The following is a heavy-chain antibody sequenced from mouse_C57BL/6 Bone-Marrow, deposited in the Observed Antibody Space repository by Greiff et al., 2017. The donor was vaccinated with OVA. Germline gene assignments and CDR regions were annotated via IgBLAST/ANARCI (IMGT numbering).Heavy chain of an antibody. Sequence: VQLQQSGAELVRPGASVKLSCTASGFNIKDDYMHWVKQRPEQGLEWIGWIDPENGDTEYASKFQGKATISADTSSNTAYLQLSSLTSEDTAVYYCTTLLLRYPAWFAYWGQGTLVTVSA. D-gene: IGHD1-1*01. CDR3: TTLLLRYPAWFAY. J-gene: IGHJ3*01. CDR2: IDPENGDT. CDR1: GFNIKDDY. V-gene: IGHV14-4*01.